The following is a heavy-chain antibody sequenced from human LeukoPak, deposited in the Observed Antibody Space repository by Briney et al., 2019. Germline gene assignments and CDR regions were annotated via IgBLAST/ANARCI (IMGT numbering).Heavy chain of an antibody. CDR1: GFTFSSYG. CDR2: ISGSGGST. D-gene: IGHD6-13*01. CDR3: ARDAELIAAAATGAFDI. J-gene: IGHJ3*02. V-gene: IGHV3-23*01. Sequence: GGSLRLSCAASGFTFSSYGMSWVRQAPGKGLEWVSAISGSGGSTYYADSVKGRFTISRDNAKNSLYLQMNSLRAEDTAVYYCARDAELIAAAATGAFDIWGQGTMVTVSS.